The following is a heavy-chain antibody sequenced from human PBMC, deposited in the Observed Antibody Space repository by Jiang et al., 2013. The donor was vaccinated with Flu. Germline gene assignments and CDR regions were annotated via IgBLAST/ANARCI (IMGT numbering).Heavy chain of an antibody. CDR2: ISWNSGSI. V-gene: IGHV3-9*01. Sequence: VQLVESGGGLVQPGRSLRLSCAASGFTFDDYAMHWVRQAPGKGLEWVSGISWNSGSIGYADSVKGRFTISRDNAKNSLYLQMNSLRAEDTALYYCAKDHPAGNRYFDLWGRGTLVTVSS. J-gene: IGHJ2*01. CDR1: GFTFDDYA. CDR3: AKDHPAGNRYFDL. D-gene: IGHD6-13*01.